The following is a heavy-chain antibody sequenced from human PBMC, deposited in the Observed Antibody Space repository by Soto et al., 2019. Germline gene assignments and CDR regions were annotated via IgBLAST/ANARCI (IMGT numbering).Heavy chain of an antibody. D-gene: IGHD4-17*01. V-gene: IGHV3-30*03. CDR1: GFTFSSYG. J-gene: IGHJ4*02. CDR3: AIDDYGGNLDY. Sequence: GSLRLSCAASGFTFSSYGMHWVRQAPGKGLEWVAVISYDGNYKYYADSVKGRFTISRDNSKNTVYLQMNTLRADDTAVYYCAIDDYGGNLDYWGQGTLVTVSS. CDR2: ISYDGNYK.